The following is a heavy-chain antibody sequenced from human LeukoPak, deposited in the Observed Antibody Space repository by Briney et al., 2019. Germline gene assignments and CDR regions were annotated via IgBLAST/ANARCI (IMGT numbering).Heavy chain of an antibody. CDR3: VRDGSSWGNFDY. J-gene: IGHJ4*02. CDR2: LSSSSSVI. V-gene: IGHV3-48*01. Sequence: GGSLRLSCAASGFTFSSYWMSWVRQAPGKGLEWVSYLSSSSSVIYHADSVKGRFTISRDNAKNSLYLQMNSLRTEDTAVYYCVRDGSSWGNFDYWGQGTLVSVSS. D-gene: IGHD7-27*01. CDR1: GFTFSSYW.